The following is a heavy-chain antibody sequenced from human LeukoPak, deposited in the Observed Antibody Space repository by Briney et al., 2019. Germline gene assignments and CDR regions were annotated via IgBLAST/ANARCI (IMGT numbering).Heavy chain of an antibody. V-gene: IGHV3-30-3*01. J-gene: IGHJ4*02. CDR1: GFTLSSYA. CDR3: ARDNWLPHLIFVY. CDR2: ISYDGSNK. D-gene: IGHD1-20*01. Sequence: GRSLRLSCAASGFTLSSYAMHWVRQAPGKGLEWVAVISYDGSNKYYADSVKGRFTISRDNSKNTLYLQMNSLRAEDTAVYYCARDNWLPHLIFVYWGQGTLVTVSS.